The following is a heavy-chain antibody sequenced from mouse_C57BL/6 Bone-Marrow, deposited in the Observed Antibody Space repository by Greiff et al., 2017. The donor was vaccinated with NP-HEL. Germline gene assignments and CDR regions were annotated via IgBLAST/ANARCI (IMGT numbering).Heavy chain of an antibody. Sequence: VQLQQPGPELVKPGASVKISCKASGYAFSSSWMNWVKQRPGKGLEWIGRIYPGDGDTNYNGKFKGKATLTADKSSSTAYMQLSSLTSEDSAVYFCASTYYDYGMDYWGQGTSVTVSS. V-gene: IGHV1-82*01. CDR1: GYAFSSSW. J-gene: IGHJ4*01. CDR2: IYPGDGDT. CDR3: ASTYYDYGMDY. D-gene: IGHD2-4*01.